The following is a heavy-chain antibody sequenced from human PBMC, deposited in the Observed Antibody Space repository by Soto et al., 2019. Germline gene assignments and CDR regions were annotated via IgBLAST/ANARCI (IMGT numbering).Heavy chain of an antibody. CDR1: GVSLTTQGVG. D-gene: IGHD3-10*01. J-gene: IGHJ4*02. CDR3: AHRLRVTAVRAFDY. V-gene: IGHV2-5*02. Sequence: QITLKESGPTLVKPTQTLTLTCSFSGVSLTTQGVGVGWIRQPPGKAPEWLAVIYWDDDGHYSPSLKSRLTIXXXTXXNQALLTMTNMDPRDTATYYCAHRLRVTAVRAFDYWGQGILVTVSS. CDR2: IYWDDDG.